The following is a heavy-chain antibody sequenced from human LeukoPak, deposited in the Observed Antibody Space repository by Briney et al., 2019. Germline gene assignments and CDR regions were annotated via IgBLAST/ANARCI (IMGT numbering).Heavy chain of an antibody. Sequence: GGSLRLSCSASGFILRSHAMHWVRQAPGKGLEYVSRISDNGGSTYYADSVKGRFTISRDNSKNTLYLQMSSLRAEDTAVYYCVKDKWIDYWGQGTLVTVSS. D-gene: IGHD1-26*01. CDR3: VKDKWIDY. CDR1: GFILRSHA. CDR2: ISDNGGST. V-gene: IGHV3-64D*06. J-gene: IGHJ4*02.